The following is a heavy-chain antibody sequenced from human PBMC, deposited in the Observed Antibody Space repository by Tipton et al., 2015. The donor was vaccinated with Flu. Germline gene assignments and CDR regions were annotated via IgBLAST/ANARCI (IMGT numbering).Heavy chain of an antibody. CDR2: INQDGSQK. CDR1: GFTLSNYW. D-gene: IGHD5-12*01. CDR3: ARGPPDIDSDY. J-gene: IGHJ4*02. Sequence: QLVQSGGGLIQPGGSLRLSCAASGFTLSNYWMTWVRQPPGRGLEWVANINQDGSQKHYVDSVKGRFTISRDISKNTLYLQMNNLRVEDTALYYCARGPPDIDSDYWGQGTLVTVSS. V-gene: IGHV3-7*03.